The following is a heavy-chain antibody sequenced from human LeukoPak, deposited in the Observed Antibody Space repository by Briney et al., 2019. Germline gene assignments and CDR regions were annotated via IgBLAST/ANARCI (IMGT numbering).Heavy chain of an antibody. CDR1: GGSISRSSDY. V-gene: IGHV4-39*01. J-gene: IGHJ4*02. CDR2: IDYSGNT. D-gene: IGHD2-8*02. Sequence: SETLSLTCADSGGSISRSSDYWGRIRQPPGKGLEWIGSIDYSGNTYYNSSLKSRVTISVDTSKNQLSLKLSSVTAADTAVYYCARHEYCIGKGYWGQGTLVPGSS. CDR3: ARHEYCIGKGY.